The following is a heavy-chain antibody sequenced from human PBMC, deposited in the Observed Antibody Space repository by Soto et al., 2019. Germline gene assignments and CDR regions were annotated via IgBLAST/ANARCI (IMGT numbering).Heavy chain of an antibody. D-gene: IGHD1-26*01. CDR2: IIPIFGTA. Sequence: QVQLVQSGAEVKKPGSSVKVSCKVSGGTFTSHSINWVRQPPGQGLEWMGEIIPIFGTANYAQKFQGRVTITADESTSTAYMELSSLRSEDTAVYYCARDGGRHSGGIDYWGQGTLVTVSS. J-gene: IGHJ4*02. V-gene: IGHV1-69*01. CDR3: ARDGGRHSGGIDY. CDR1: GGTFTSHS.